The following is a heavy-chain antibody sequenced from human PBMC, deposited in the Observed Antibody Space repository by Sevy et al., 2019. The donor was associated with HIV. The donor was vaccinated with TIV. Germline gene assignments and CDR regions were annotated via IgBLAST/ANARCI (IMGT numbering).Heavy chain of an antibody. CDR1: GFTFSTYW. J-gene: IGHJ6*02. V-gene: IGHV3-7*01. CDR2: IKQAGSEK. D-gene: IGHD1-7*01. Sequence: GGSLRLSCAASGFTFSTYWMNWVRQGPGKGLEWVANIKQAGSEKYYVDSVKGRFTISRDNAKNSLYLEMNSLRAEDTAVYYCARDQRNWNFLGMDFWGQGTTVTVSS. CDR3: ARDQRNWNFLGMDF.